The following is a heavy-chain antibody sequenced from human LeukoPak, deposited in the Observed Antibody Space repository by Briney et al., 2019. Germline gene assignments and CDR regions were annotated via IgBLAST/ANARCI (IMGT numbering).Heavy chain of an antibody. V-gene: IGHV4-4*07. CDR1: DGSISSYY. J-gene: IGHJ6*03. Sequence: SETLSLTCTVSDGSISSYYWSWIRQPAGKGLEWIGRIYTSGSTNYNPSLTSRVTMSVDTSKNQFSLKLSSVTAADTAVYYCARTRAYLDYYYYMDVWGKGTTVTVSS. CDR3: ARTRAYLDYYYYMDV. CDR2: IYTSGST.